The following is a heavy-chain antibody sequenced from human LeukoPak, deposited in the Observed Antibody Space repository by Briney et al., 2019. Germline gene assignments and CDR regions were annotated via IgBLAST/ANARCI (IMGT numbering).Heavy chain of an antibody. CDR1: GGSISSGRYY. CDR3: ASVFYSSGLDGFDY. Sequence: SETLSLTCTVSGGSISSGRYYWGWIRQPPGKGLECIGTIYYSGSTYYNPSLKSRVTLSVDTSKNQFSLKLSSVTAADTAVYYCASVFYSSGLDGFDYWGQGTLVTVSS. V-gene: IGHV4-39*01. J-gene: IGHJ4*02. CDR2: IYYSGST. D-gene: IGHD6-19*01.